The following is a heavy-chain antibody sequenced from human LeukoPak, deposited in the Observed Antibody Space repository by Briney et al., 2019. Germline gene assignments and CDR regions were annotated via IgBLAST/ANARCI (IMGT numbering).Heavy chain of an antibody. CDR2: IYYSGST. J-gene: IGHJ4*02. CDR1: GGSISRRSFY. D-gene: IGHD3-22*01. Sequence: SETLSLTCTVSGGSISRRSFYWGWGRRPPGEGVGWIGSIYYSGSTYYNPSLKSRVTISVDTSKNQFSLKLSSVTAADTAVYYCARHATTIGGFDYWGQGTLVTVSS. CDR3: ARHATTIGGFDY. V-gene: IGHV4-39*01.